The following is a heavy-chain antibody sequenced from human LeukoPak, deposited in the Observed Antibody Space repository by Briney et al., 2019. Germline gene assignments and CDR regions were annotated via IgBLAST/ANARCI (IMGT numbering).Heavy chain of an antibody. D-gene: IGHD2-15*01. CDR1: GFTFSTCS. CDR2: ISSTTSAT. J-gene: IGHJ4*02. V-gene: IGHV3-48*02. CDR3: ARDREGYCSGGSCGGYYFDY. Sequence: GGSLRLSCAASGFTFSTCSMNWVRQAPGKGLEWLSYISSTTSATYYGDSVKGRFTISRDNAKNSLYLQMNSLRDEDTAVYYCARDREGYCSGGSCGGYYFDYWGQGALVTVSS.